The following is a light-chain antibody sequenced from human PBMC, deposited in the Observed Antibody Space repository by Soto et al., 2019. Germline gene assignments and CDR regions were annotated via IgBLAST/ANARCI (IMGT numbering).Light chain of an antibody. V-gene: IGKV3-20*01. CDR1: QTITT. Sequence: EIVLTQSPGTLSLSPGERATLSCRASQTITTLAWYQRKPGQAPRLLLYRVSSRATGVPDRFSGSGSGTDYTLTISRLEPEDFAVYYCQQYGNLPLTFGGGTKVEIK. CDR2: RVS. CDR3: QQYGNLPLT. J-gene: IGKJ4*01.